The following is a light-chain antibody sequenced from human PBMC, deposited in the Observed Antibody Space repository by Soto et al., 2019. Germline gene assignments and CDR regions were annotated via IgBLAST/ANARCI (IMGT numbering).Light chain of an antibody. V-gene: IGLV8-61*01. J-gene: IGLJ3*02. Sequence: QAVVTQEPSFSVSPGGTVTLTCGLTSGSVFTSYHPTWYQQTPGQAPRTLIYNTDIRSSGVPDRFSGSILGNRAALTITGAQAEDESDYYCVLYLGGGVRWVFGGGTKVTVL. CDR1: SGSVFTSYH. CDR2: NTD. CDR3: VLYLGGGVRWV.